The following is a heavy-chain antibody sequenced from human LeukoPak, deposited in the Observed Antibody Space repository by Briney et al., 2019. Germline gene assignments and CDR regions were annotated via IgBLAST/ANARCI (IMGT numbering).Heavy chain of an antibody. CDR1: GYTFTSYG. J-gene: IGHJ4*02. CDR3: ARHVEQRLTPFDY. CDR2: ISAYNGNT. D-gene: IGHD6-19*01. Sequence: ASVKVSCKASGYTFTSYGISWVRQAPGQGLEWMGWISAYNGNTNYAQKLQGRVTMTPDTSTSTAYTELRSLRSDDTAVYYCARHVEQRLTPFDYWGQGILVTVSS. V-gene: IGHV1-18*01.